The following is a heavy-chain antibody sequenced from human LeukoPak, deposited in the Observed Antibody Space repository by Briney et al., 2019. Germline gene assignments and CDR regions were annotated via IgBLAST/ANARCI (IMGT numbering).Heavy chain of an antibody. Sequence: SETLSLTCAVYGGSFSGYYWSWIRHPPGKGLERIGEINHSGITNYNPSLKSRVTISVDTSKNQFSLKLSSVTAADTAVYYCARPSGYSFDYWGQGSLVAVSS. CDR1: GGSFSGYY. J-gene: IGHJ4*02. CDR2: INHSGIT. V-gene: IGHV4-34*01. D-gene: IGHD6-25*01. CDR3: ARPSGYSFDY.